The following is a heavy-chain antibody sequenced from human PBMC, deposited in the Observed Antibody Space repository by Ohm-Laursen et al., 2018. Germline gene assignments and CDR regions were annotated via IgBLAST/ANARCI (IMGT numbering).Heavy chain of an antibody. CDR2: MNPNSGNT. D-gene: IGHD1-14*01. CDR3: ARGRGNNRARFFLGY. V-gene: IGHV1-8*01. J-gene: IGHJ4*02. CDR1: GYTFTSYD. Sequence: ASVKVSCKASGYTFTSYDINWVRQATGQGLEWMGWMNPNSGNTGYAQKFQGRVTMTRNTSISTAYMELSSLRSKDTAVYYCARGRGNNRARFFLGYWGQGTLVTVSS.